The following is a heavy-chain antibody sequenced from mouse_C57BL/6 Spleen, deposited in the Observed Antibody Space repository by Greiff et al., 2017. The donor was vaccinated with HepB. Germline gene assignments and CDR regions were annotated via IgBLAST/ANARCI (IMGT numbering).Heavy chain of an antibody. CDR3: AIEDYGYDEKGFFAY. Sequence: QVQLQQSGAELVKPGASVKVSCKASGYTFTSYWMHWVKQRPGQGLEWIGRIHPSDSDTNYNQKFKGKATLTVDKSSSTAYMQLSSLTSEDSAVYYCAIEDYGYDEKGFFAYWGQGTLVTVSA. CDR2: IHPSDSDT. V-gene: IGHV1-74*01. CDR1: GYTFTSYW. D-gene: IGHD2-2*01. J-gene: IGHJ3*01.